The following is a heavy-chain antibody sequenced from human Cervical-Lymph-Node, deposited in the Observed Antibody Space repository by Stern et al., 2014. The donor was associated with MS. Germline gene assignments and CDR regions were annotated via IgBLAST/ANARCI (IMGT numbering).Heavy chain of an antibody. J-gene: IGHJ3*01. CDR2: INHSEKS. CDR1: GASFTDNY. V-gene: IGHV4-34*01. CDR3: ARERKVERSARVFVSFDV. D-gene: IGHD1-1*01. Sequence: QVQLQQWGAGLLRPSETLSLTCAVHGASFTDNYWSWIRQTPGKGLEWIGEINHSEKSHHNPSSMSRVTLSVDTSKNQLSLKLNSVAAADAAVYYCARERKVERSARVFVSFDVWGQGTLLTVSS.